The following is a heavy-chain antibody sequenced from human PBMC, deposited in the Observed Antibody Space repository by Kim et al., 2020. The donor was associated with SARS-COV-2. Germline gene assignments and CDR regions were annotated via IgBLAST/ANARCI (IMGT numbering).Heavy chain of an antibody. Sequence: ASVKVSCKASGYTFTSYAMHWVRQAPGQRLEWMGWINGGNGNTKYSQKLQDRVTITRDTSASTAYMELSSLRSEDTAVYYCARTFRSTNVAEFDPWGQGT. J-gene: IGHJ5*02. CDR1: GYTFTSYA. CDR3: ARTFRSTNVAEFDP. V-gene: IGHV1-3*01. CDR2: INGGNGNT. D-gene: IGHD1-1*01.